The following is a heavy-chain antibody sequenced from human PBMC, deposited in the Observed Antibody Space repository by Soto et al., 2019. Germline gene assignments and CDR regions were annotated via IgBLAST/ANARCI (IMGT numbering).Heavy chain of an antibody. CDR1: GFSLSTSGMC. CDR2: IDWDDDK. V-gene: IGHV2-70*01. CDR3: ARRHYDILTGYYNYFDY. Sequence: SGPTLVNPTQTLTLTCTFSGFSLSTSGMCVSWIRQPPGKALEWLALIDWDDDKYYSTSLKTRLTISKDTSKNQVVLTMTNMDPVDTATYYCARRHYDILTGYYNYFDYWSQGTLVTVSS. D-gene: IGHD3-9*01. J-gene: IGHJ4*02.